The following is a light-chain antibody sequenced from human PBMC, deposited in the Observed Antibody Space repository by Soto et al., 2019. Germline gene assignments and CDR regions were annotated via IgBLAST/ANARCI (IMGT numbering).Light chain of an antibody. Sequence: QSVLTQPRSVSGSPGQSVAISCTGTSSDVGGYDYASWYQQHPGKAPNVIIFDVSKRPSGVPDRFSGSKSGNTASLTISGLQAEDEADYYCCSYAGGPYVFGTGTKVTVL. J-gene: IGLJ1*01. CDR1: SSDVGGYDY. CDR3: CSYAGGPYV. CDR2: DVS. V-gene: IGLV2-11*01.